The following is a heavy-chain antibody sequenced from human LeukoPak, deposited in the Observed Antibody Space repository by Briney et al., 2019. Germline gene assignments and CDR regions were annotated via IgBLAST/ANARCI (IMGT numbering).Heavy chain of an antibody. J-gene: IGHJ3*02. CDR2: VSSSGSTI. CDR3: ARVVDTPMVLSGAIDI. CDR1: GFTFSTSA. Sequence: GGSLRLSCAASGFTFSTSAMIWVRQAPGKGLEWVSYVSSSGSTIYYADSVKGRFTISRDNAKNSLYLQMNSLRAEDAAVYYCARVVDTPMVLSGAIDIWGQGTVVSVSS. V-gene: IGHV3-48*04. D-gene: IGHD5-18*01.